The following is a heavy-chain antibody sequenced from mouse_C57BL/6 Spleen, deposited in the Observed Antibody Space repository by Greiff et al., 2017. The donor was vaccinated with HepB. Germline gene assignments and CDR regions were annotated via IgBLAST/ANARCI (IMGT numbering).Heavy chain of an antibody. V-gene: IGHV1-64*01. CDR1: GYTFTSYW. D-gene: IGHD3-2*02. CDR3: ASSGTAQATYAY. J-gene: IGHJ3*01. Sequence: QVQLKQPGAELVKPGASVKLSCKASGYTFTSYWMHWVKQRPGQGLEWIGMIHPNSGSTNYNEKFKSKATLTVDKSSSTAYMQLSSLTSEDSAVYYCASSGTAQATYAYWGQGTLVTVSA. CDR2: IHPNSGST.